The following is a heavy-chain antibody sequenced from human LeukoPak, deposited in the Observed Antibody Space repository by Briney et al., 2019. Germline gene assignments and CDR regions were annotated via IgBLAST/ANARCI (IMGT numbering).Heavy chain of an antibody. Sequence: EASAKVSCKVSGYTLTELSMHWVRQAPGKGLEWMGGFDPEDGETIYAQKFQGRVTMTEDTSTDIAYMELSSLEDTAVYYCATDVYSSGWYSREFDYWGQGTLVTVSS. CDR3: ATDVYSSGWYSREFDY. CDR2: FDPEDGET. V-gene: IGHV1-24*01. CDR1: GYTLTELS. J-gene: IGHJ4*02. D-gene: IGHD6-19*01.